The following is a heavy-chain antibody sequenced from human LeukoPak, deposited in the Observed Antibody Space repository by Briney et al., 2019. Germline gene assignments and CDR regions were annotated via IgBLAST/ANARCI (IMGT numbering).Heavy chain of an antibody. CDR2: ISSSSSTI. Sequence: PGGSLRLSCAASGFTFSSYSMNWVRQAPGKGLEWVSYISSSSSTIYYADSVKGRFTISRDNAKNSLYLQMNSLRAEDTAVYYCARAPNSGSYYEVNWFDPWGQGTLVTVSS. CDR3: ARAPNSGSYYEVNWFDP. V-gene: IGHV3-48*04. CDR1: GFTFSSYS. J-gene: IGHJ5*02. D-gene: IGHD1-26*01.